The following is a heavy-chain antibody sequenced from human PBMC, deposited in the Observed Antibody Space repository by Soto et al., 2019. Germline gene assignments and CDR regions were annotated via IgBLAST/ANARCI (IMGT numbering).Heavy chain of an antibody. CDR3: ARAGVVGASALDY. Sequence: SETLSLTCAVSGGSISSGGYSWSWIRQPPGKGLEWIGYIYHSGSTYYNPSLKSRVTISVDRSKNQFSLKLSSVTAADTAVYYCARAGVVGASALDYWVQGTLVTVSS. CDR1: GGSISSGGYS. D-gene: IGHD1-26*01. CDR2: IYHSGST. J-gene: IGHJ4*02. V-gene: IGHV4-30-2*01.